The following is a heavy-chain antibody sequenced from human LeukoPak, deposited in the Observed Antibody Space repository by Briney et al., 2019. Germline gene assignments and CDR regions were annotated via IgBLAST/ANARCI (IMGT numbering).Heavy chain of an antibody. V-gene: IGHV4-4*02. J-gene: IGHJ6*03. Sequence: SETLSLTCAVSGGSISSSNWWSWVRQPPGKGLEWIGEIYHSGSTNYNPSLKSRVTISVDTSKNQFSLKLSSVTAADTAVYYCAGAGNYYYYMDVWGKGTTVTVSS. CDR2: IYHSGST. CDR1: GGSISSSNW. CDR3: AGAGNYYYYMDV.